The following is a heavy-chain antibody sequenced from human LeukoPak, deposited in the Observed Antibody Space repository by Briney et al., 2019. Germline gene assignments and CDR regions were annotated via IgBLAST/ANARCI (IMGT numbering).Heavy chain of an antibody. CDR3: ARQRPDAAAAGHKPPYYFDY. D-gene: IGHD6-13*01. CDR1: GFTFSSNS. J-gene: IGHJ4*02. CDR2: INWNGGST. Sequence: GGSLTLSCAASGFTFSSNSMNWVRQAPGKGLEWVSGINWNGGSTGYADSVKGRFTISRDNAKNSLYLQMNSLRAEDTALYYCARQRPDAAAAGHKPPYYFDYWGQGTLVTVSS. V-gene: IGHV3-20*04.